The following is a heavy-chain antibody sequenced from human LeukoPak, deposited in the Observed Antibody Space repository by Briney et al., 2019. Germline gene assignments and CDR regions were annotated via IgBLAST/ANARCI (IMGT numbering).Heavy chain of an antibody. J-gene: IGHJ4*02. CDR3: ARGFSSSSGVDY. V-gene: IGHV3-48*04. D-gene: IGHD6-6*01. CDR1: GFTFSDYS. Sequence: GGSLRLSYVASGFTFSDYSMNWVRQAPGKGLEWLSYIGGSISYSDSVKGRFTISRDNAKNSVYLQMNSLRAEDTAVYYCARGFSSSSGVDYWGQGTLVTVSS. CDR2: IGGSI.